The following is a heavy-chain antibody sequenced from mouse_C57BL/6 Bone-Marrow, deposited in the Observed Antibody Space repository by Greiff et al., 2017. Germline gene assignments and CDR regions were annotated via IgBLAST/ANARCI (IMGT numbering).Heavy chain of an antibody. CDR1: GFTFSSYA. CDR3: ARVAYGFYAIDY. D-gene: IGHD2-2*01. CDR2: ISDGGSYT. Sequence: DVKLVESGGGLVKPGGSLKLSCAASGFTFSSYAMSWVRQTPEKRLEWVATISDGGSYTYYPDNVKGRFTISRDNAKNNLYLQMSHLKSEDTAMYYCARVAYGFYAIDYWGQGTSVTVSS. V-gene: IGHV5-4*03. J-gene: IGHJ4*01.